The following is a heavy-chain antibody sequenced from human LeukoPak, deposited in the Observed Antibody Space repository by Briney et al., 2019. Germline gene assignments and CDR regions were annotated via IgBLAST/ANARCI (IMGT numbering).Heavy chain of an antibody. D-gene: IGHD5-24*01. Sequence: PSETLSLTCAVYGGSFSGYYWSWIRQPPGKGLEWIGEINHSGSTNYNPSLKSRVTISVDTSKSQFSLKLSSVTAADTAVYYCARGGRRGWPAFYWGQGTLVTVSS. CDR3: ARGGRRGWPAFY. CDR2: INHSGST. CDR1: GGSFSGYY. J-gene: IGHJ4*02. V-gene: IGHV4-34*01.